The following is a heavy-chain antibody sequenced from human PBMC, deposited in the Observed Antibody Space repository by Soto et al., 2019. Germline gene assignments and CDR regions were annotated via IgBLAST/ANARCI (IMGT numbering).Heavy chain of an antibody. J-gene: IGHJ6*03. V-gene: IGHV3-48*01. Sequence: GESLKISCAASGFTFSTYSMNWVRQAPGKGLEWVSYISSSSSTIYYADSVKGRFTISRDNAKNSLYLQMNSLRVEDTAVYYCARGYNWNYQNYYMDVWGKGTTVTVSS. D-gene: IGHD1-7*01. CDR3: ARGYNWNYQNYYMDV. CDR1: GFTFSTYS. CDR2: ISSSSSTI.